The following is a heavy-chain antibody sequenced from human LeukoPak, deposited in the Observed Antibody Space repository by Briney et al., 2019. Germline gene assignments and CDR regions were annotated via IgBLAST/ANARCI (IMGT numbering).Heavy chain of an antibody. J-gene: IGHJ6*03. CDR1: GFTSGSYW. CDR2: IDDDGTDT. V-gene: IGHV3-74*01. CDR3: ARGMLSSAGYHWYYYMDV. Sequence: GGSLRLSCAASGFTSGSYWMHWVRQAPGKGPEWVSRIDDDGTDTHYAVSVKGRFTISRDNAKNTLYLQMNRLRGEDTAVYYCARGMLSSAGYHWYYYMDVRGKGAMVTVSS. D-gene: IGHD3-3*01.